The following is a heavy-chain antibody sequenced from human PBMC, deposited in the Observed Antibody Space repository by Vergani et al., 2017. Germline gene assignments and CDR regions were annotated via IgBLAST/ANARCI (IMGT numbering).Heavy chain of an antibody. CDR3: AKSGYRSFDY. J-gene: IGHJ4*02. Sequence: QVQLVESGGGVVQPGRSLRLSCAASGFTFSSYAMHWVRQAPGKGLEWVAVISYDGSNKYYADSVKGRFTISRDNSKNTLYLQMNSLRAEDTAVYYCAKSGYRSFDYWGQGTLVTVSS. CDR2: ISYDGSNK. V-gene: IGHV3-30-3*02. D-gene: IGHD5-24*01. CDR1: GFTFSSYA.